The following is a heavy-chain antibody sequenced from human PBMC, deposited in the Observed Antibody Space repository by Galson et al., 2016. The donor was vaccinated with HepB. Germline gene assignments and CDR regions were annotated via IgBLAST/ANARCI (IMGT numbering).Heavy chain of an antibody. CDR2: ISGTGSAT. V-gene: IGHV3-23*01. D-gene: IGHD2-21*02. CDR3: TKGGRVTATQEYYLDY. Sequence: SLRLSCAASGFTFSSNAMSWVRQAPGKGLEWVSGISGTGSATYYADAVTGRFTISSDNSKNTLYLQMNSLRAEDTGLYYCTKGGRVTATQEYYLDYWGQGTLVTVSS. CDR1: GFTFSSNA. J-gene: IGHJ4*02.